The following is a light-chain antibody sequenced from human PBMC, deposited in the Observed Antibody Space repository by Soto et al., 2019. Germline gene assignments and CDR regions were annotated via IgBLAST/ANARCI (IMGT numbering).Light chain of an antibody. CDR2: GAS. CDR1: QSVSSN. V-gene: IGKV3-15*01. J-gene: IGKJ4*01. CDR3: QQYNNWPLT. Sequence: EVVMTQSPATLSLSPGERATLSCRASQSVSSNLAWYQQKPGQATXXLIYGASTRATGIPARFSGSGSGTEFTLTISSLQSEDFAVYYCQQYNNWPLTFGGGTKVDI.